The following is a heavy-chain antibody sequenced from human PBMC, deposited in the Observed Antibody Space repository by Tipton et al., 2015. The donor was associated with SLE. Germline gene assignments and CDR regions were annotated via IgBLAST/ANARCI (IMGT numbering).Heavy chain of an antibody. Sequence: GLVKPSETLSLTCTVSGGSISSYYWSWIRQPPGKGLEWIGYIYYSGSTNYNPSLKSRVTISVDTSKNQFSLKLSSVTAADTAVYYCARRVNYGDYTWGYWYFDLWGRGTLVTVSS. D-gene: IGHD4-17*01. CDR2: IYYSGST. CDR1: GGSISSYY. CDR3: ARRVNYGDYTWGYWYFDL. V-gene: IGHV4-59*08. J-gene: IGHJ2*01.